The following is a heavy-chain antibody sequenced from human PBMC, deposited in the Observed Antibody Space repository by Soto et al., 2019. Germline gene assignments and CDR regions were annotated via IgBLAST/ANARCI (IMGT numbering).Heavy chain of an antibody. CDR2: ISSSSSYI. Sequence: EVQLVESGGGLVKPGGSLRLSCAASGFTFSSYSMNWVRQAPGTGLEWVSSISSSSSYIYYADSVQCRFTITRDNAKKALYLQMNGLRAEDTAVYDCARDPSSSWYDEGAFDICGQVTMVTVSS. CDR3: ARDPSSSWYDEGAFDI. CDR1: GFTFSSYS. D-gene: IGHD6-13*01. J-gene: IGHJ3*02. V-gene: IGHV3-21*01.